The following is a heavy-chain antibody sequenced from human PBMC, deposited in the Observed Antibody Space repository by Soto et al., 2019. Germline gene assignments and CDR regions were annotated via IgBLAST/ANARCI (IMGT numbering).Heavy chain of an antibody. CDR1: VYSVSSGYY. V-gene: IGHV4-38-2*01. J-gene: IGHJ5*02. Sequence: SETLSLTEAVSVYSVSSGYYWCCLRQPPGKGLEWIGSIYHGWSTYYNPSLSSRVTLSIDMTNNHVSLILNSVTAADTAVYYCARVGPWVPYYYDSSPYTFENWFDPWGQGTLVTVSS. D-gene: IGHD3-22*01. CDR2: IYHGWST. CDR3: ARVGPWVPYYYDSSPYTFENWFDP.